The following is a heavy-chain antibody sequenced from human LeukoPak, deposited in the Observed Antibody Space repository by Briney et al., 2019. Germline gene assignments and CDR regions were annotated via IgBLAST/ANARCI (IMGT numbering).Heavy chain of an antibody. CDR1: GFTFSSYA. D-gene: IGHD1-14*01. CDR2: VSDLGRST. CDR3: AICYDRRIRALDY. V-gene: IGHV3-23*01. Sequence: PGGSLRLSCSASGFTFSSYAMSWVLQVPEKGLEWVSGVSDLGRSTYYADSVKGRFTISSDNSKNTLYLQMSSLRAEDTAIYYCAICYDRRIRALDYWGQGTLVTVSS. J-gene: IGHJ4*02.